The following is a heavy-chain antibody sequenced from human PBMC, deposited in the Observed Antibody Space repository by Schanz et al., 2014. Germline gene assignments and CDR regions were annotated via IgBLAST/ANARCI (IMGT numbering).Heavy chain of an antibody. CDR3: ARGNTIFGVVILGWLDP. V-gene: IGHV1-69*04. Sequence: QVQLVQSGAEVKKPGSSVTVSCKASGDTLSSYGISWVRQAPGQGLEWMGRIIPNLGSANYAQKFQGRVTITADKSTSTVYMELSSLRSEDTAIYYCARGNTIFGVVILGWLDPWGQETLVTVSS. D-gene: IGHD3-3*01. CDR2: IIPNLGSA. CDR1: GDTLSSYG. J-gene: IGHJ5*02.